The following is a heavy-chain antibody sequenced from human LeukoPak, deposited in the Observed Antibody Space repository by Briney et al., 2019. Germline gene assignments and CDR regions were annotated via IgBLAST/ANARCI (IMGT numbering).Heavy chain of an antibody. J-gene: IGHJ6*03. D-gene: IGHD2-2*02. CDR1: GGSISSYY. V-gene: IGHV4-4*07. CDR2: IYTSGST. Sequence: PSETLSLTCTVSGGSISSYYWSWIRQPAGKGLEWIGRIYTSGSTNYNPSLKSRVTMSVDTSKNQFSLKLSSVTAADTAVYYCAREGAGCSSTSCYKGYYYYYYMDVWGKGTTVTISS. CDR3: AREGAGCSSTSCYKGYYYYYYMDV.